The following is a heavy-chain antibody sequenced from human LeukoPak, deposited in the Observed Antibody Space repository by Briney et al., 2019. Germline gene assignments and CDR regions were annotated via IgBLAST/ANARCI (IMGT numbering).Heavy chain of an antibody. CDR2: INPNSGGT. CDR1: GYTFTGYY. CDR3: ARVLPKDYYGSGSYSAFDI. D-gene: IGHD3-10*01. Sequence: GASVKVSCKASGYTFTGYYMHWVRQAPGRGLEWMGWINPNSGGTNYAQKFQGRVTMTRDTSISTAYMELSRLRSDDTAVYYCARVLPKDYYGSGSYSAFDIWGQGTMVTVSS. J-gene: IGHJ3*02. V-gene: IGHV1-2*02.